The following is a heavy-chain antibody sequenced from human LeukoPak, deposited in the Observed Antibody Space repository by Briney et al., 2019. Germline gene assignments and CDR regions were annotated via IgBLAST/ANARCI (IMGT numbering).Heavy chain of an antibody. J-gene: IGHJ5*02. D-gene: IGHD3-3*01. CDR2: IIPIFGTA. V-gene: IGHV1-69*13. CDR1: VGTFSSYA. Sequence: SVKVSCKASVGTFSSYAISWVRQAPGQGLEWMGGIIPIFGTANYAQKLQGRVTITADESTSTAYMELSSLRSEDTAVYYCARYYDFWSGQTRNWFDPWGQGTLVTVSS. CDR3: ARYYDFWSGQTRNWFDP.